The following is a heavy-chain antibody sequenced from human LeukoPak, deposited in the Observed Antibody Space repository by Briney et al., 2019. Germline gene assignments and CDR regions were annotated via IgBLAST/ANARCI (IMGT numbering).Heavy chain of an antibody. V-gene: IGHV3-7*01. CDR2: IKEDGSET. D-gene: IGHD2-15*01. J-gene: IGHJ4*02. Sequence: GGSLRLSCAASGFTFSEYWMSWVRQAPEKGLEWVANIKEDGSETYYVDSVKGRFTISRDDATNSVYLQMNSLRAEDTALYYCARDSRPRGGSCFDNWGQGTLVTVSS. CDR1: GFTFSEYW. CDR3: ARDSRPRGGSCFDN.